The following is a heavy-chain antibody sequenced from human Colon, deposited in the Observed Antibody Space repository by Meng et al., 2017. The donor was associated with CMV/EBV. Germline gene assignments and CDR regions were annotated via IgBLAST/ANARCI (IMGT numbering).Heavy chain of an antibody. V-gene: IGHV3-48*03. D-gene: IGHD6-13*01. CDR1: GFTFSSYE. J-gene: IGHJ6*02. CDR2: ISSSGSTI. CDR3: ASTYSSSWYYYYYYGMDV. Sequence: GESLKISCAASGFTFSSYEMNWVRQAPGKGLEWVSYISSSGSTIYYADSVKGRFTISRDNAKNSLYLQMSSLRAEDTAVYYCASTYSSSWYYYYYYGMDVWGQGTTVTVSS.